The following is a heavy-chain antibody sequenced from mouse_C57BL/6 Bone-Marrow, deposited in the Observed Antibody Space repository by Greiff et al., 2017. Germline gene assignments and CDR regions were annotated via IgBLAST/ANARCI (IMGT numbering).Heavy chain of an antibody. V-gene: IGHV14-2*01. D-gene: IGHD1-1*01. J-gene: IGHJ2*01. Sequence: DVQLQESGAELVKPGASVKLSCTASGFNIKDYYMHWVKQRTEQGLEWIGRIDPEDGETKYASKFQGKATITADTSSNTAYLQLSSLTSEDTAVYYCARGYYYGSSYYFDYWGQGTTLTVSS. CDR3: ARGYYYGSSYYFDY. CDR2: IDPEDGET. CDR1: GFNIKDYY.